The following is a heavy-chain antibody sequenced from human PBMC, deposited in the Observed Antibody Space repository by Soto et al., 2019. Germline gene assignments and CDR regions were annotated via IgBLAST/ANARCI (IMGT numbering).Heavy chain of an antibody. CDR1: GFSLSSSGVG. CDR3: AHRRLGDGYNWFDP. D-gene: IGHD3-16*01. J-gene: IGHJ5*02. CDR2: IYWDDDK. V-gene: IGHV2-5*02. Sequence: QITLKESGPTLVKPTETLTLTCTVSGFSLSSSGVGVAWIRQPPGKAPEWLALIYWDDDKRYSPSLKTRLTITKDTSKKQVVLTMTNMDPVDTATYYCAHRRLGDGYNWFDPWGQGTLVTVSS.